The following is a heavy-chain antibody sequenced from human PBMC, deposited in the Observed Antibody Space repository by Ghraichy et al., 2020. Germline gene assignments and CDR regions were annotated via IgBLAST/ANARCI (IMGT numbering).Heavy chain of an antibody. CDR2: SSCCGGAI. D-gene: IGHD3-3*01. Sequence: GGSLRLSCAASGFTFNNYAMSWVRQAPGKGLEWVSASSCCGGAIYYADSVKGRFTISRDNSQNTLYLQMNSLRAEDTAVYYCSVTSFGVAISSALTWGQGTLVTVSS. CDR3: SVTSFGVAISSALT. CDR1: GFTFNNYA. V-gene: IGHV3-23*01. J-gene: IGHJ5*02.